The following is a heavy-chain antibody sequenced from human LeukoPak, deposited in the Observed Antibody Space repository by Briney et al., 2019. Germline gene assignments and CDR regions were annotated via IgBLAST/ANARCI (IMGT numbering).Heavy chain of an antibody. CDR3: ARGAVAGTKFDY. CDR2: IYYSGST. Sequence: PSETLSLTCSVSGGSISSSSYYWGWIRQPPGKGLEWIGSIYYSGSTYYNPSLKSRVTISVDTSKNQFSLKLSSVTAADTAVYYCARGAVAGTKFDYWGQGTLVTVSS. D-gene: IGHD6-19*01. V-gene: IGHV4-39*07. J-gene: IGHJ4*02. CDR1: GGSISSSSYY.